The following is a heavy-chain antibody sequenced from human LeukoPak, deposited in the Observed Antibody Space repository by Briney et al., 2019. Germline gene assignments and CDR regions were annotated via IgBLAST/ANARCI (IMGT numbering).Heavy chain of an antibody. D-gene: IGHD3-3*01. J-gene: IGHJ4*02. CDR3: SKHRGVFGVAYSLDY. V-gene: IGHV3-30*02. Sequence: AAIRYDGINEYYADSVKGRFTISRDLSKNTLFLQMNSLRPEDTAVYYCSKHRGVFGVAYSLDYWGQGTLVTVSS. CDR2: IRYDGINE.